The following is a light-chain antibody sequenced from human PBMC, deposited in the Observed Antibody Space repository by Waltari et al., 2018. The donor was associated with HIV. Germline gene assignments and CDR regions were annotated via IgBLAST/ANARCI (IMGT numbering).Light chain of an antibody. CDR3: QQAFSFPLT. CDR2: GTS. CDR1: HPVADK. J-gene: IGKJ4*01. V-gene: IGKV1-12*01. Sequence: IQMAQSPASLSASVGDSVSFSCRASHPVADKLAWYQQRPGKPPKLLIYGTSRLQSGVPSRFAGFGSATNFSLTITGLRPEDSATYFCQQAFSFPLTFGGGTELDI.